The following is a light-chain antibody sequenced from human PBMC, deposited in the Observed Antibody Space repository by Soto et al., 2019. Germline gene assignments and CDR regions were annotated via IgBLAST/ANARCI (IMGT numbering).Light chain of an antibody. J-gene: IGKJ1*01. Sequence: DIQMTQSPSSLSASVGDRVTITCRASQGIRNFLAWYQQKPGKVPKLLIYAASTLQSGVPSRFTGSGSGTHFTLTISDLQPEDVATYYCQKYNGAPWTFGQGTKVEIK. CDR1: QGIRNF. V-gene: IGKV1-27*01. CDR3: QKYNGAPWT. CDR2: AAS.